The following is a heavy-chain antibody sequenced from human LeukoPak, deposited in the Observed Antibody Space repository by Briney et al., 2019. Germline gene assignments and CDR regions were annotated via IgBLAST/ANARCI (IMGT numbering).Heavy chain of an antibody. CDR1: GYTFSKYD. Sequence: GASVKVSCKASGYTFSKYDITWVRQAPGQGLECMGWISTYNDNPNYAQKFQGRVTMTTDTSTSTAYLDLRSLRSDDTAVYYCASYGDYYDSSGYYSGVFDYWGQGTLVTVSS. D-gene: IGHD3-22*01. V-gene: IGHV1-18*01. CDR3: ASYGDYYDSSGYYSGVFDY. J-gene: IGHJ4*02. CDR2: ISTYNDNP.